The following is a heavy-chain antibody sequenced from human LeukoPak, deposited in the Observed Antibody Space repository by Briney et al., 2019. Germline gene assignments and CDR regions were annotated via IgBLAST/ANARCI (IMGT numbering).Heavy chain of an antibody. D-gene: IGHD6-19*01. CDR2: INTACDT. CDR1: VFIFRSYY. V-gene: IGHV3-13*04. CDR3: AKEARTVAGTWWFDT. J-gene: IGHJ5*02. Sequence: GGSVRLSCAASVFIFRSYYMHWVRPFTGKGLEWVSGINTACDTDFSDSVKGRFTISREDAKNSLNLQVNSLRAGDTAVYYCAKEARTVAGTWWFDTWGQGTLVTVSS.